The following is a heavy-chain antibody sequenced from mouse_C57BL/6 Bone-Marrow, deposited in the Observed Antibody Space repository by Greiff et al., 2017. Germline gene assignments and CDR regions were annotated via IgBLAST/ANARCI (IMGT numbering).Heavy chain of an antibody. CDR3: ARGNGSSYDYAMDY. D-gene: IGHD1-1*01. CDR2: IDPSDSET. CDR1: GYTFTSYW. Sequence: VQLQQPGAELVRPGSSVKLSCKASGYTFTSYWMHWVKQRPIQGLEWIGNIDPSDSETHYNQKFKDKATLPVDKSSSTAYMQLSSLTSEDSAVYYCARGNGSSYDYAMDYWGQGTSVTVSS. V-gene: IGHV1-52*01. J-gene: IGHJ4*01.